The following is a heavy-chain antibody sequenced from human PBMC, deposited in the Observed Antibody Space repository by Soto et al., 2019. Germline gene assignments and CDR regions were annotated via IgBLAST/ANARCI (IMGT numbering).Heavy chain of an antibody. CDR2: IYYSGST. CDR1: GGSISSGDYY. J-gene: IGHJ6*02. CDR3: AREGESPIKYGMDV. V-gene: IGHV4-30-4*01. Sequence: SETLSLTCTVSGGSISSGDYYWSWIRQPPGKGLEWIGYIYYSGSTYYNPSLKSRVTISVDTSKNQFSLKLSSVTAADTAVYYCAREGESPIKYGMDVWAQGTTVPVSS.